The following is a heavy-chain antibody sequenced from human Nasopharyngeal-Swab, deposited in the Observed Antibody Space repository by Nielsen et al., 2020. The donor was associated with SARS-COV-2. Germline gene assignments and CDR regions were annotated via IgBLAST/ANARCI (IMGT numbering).Heavy chain of an antibody. CDR3: ARETYYYDSSGPAFDY. D-gene: IGHD3-22*01. V-gene: IGHV3-11*01. CDR1: GFTFSDYY. Sequence: GGSLRLSCAASGFTFSDYYMAWIRQAPGKGLEWVSYISTSGRSTDSADSVKGRFTISRDNANNLLFLQMNSLRGDDTAVYYCARETYYYDSSGPAFDYWGQGTLVTVSS. CDR2: ISTSGRST. J-gene: IGHJ4*02.